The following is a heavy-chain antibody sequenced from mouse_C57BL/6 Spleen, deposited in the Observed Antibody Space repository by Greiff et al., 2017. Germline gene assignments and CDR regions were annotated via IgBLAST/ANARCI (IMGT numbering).Heavy chain of an antibody. CDR3: ARSEYSNYFDD. Sequence: QVQLQQSGPELVKPGASVKISCKASGYAFSSSWMNWVKQRPGKGLEWIGRIYPGDGDTNYTWKFKGKATLTADRSSSTAYMQLSLLTSEYSAVYFGARSEYSNYFDDWGQGTTLTVSS. CDR1: GYAFSSSW. CDR2: IYPGDGDT. D-gene: IGHD2-5*01. J-gene: IGHJ2*01. V-gene: IGHV1-82*01.